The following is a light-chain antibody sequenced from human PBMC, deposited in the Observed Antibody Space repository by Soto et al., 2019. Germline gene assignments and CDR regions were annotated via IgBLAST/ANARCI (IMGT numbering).Light chain of an antibody. CDR3: MQGIQTPIT. V-gene: IGKV2-28*01. Sequence: DIVMTQSPLSLSVTPGEPASISRRSSESLLHSLGYNYLVWYLQKPGQAPQLLIDLGSSRASGVPDRFRGDGSGTNFTLKISRVEAEDVGVYYCMQGIQTPITFGQGTRLEIK. CDR1: ESLLHSLGYNY. CDR2: LGS. J-gene: IGKJ5*01.